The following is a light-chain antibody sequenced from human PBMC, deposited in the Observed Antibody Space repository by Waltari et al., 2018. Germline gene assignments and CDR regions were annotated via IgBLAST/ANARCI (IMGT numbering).Light chain of an antibody. V-gene: IGKV1-27*01. CDR1: QGISNY. Sequence: DIQMTQSPSSLSASVGDRVTITCWASQGISNYLAWYQQKPGKVPKLLIYAASTLQSGVPSRFSGSGSGTDVTLTISSLQPEDVATYYCQKYNSAPQTFGQGTKVEIK. J-gene: IGKJ1*01. CDR3: QKYNSAPQT. CDR2: AAS.